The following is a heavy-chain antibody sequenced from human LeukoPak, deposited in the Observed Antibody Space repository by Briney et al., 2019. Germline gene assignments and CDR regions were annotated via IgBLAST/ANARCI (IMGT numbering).Heavy chain of an antibody. Sequence: GALRLSCTVSGFTVTSNSMSWVRQAPGKGLEWVSAISGSGGSTYYADSVKGRFTISRDNSKNTLYLQMNSLRAEDTAVYYCAKDSYDSSGYYPKYFQHWGQGTLVTVSS. CDR1: GFTVTSNS. V-gene: IGHV3-23*01. CDR2: ISGSGGST. D-gene: IGHD3-22*01. J-gene: IGHJ1*01. CDR3: AKDSYDSSGYYPKYFQH.